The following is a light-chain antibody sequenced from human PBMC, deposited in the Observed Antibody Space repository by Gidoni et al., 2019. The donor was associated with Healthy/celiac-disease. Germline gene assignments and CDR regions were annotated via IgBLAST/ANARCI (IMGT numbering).Light chain of an antibody. CDR2: AAS. CDR1: QGISSY. CDR3: KQLNSYPLP. V-gene: IGKV1-9*01. Sequence: DIQLTQSPSFLSASVGDRVTITCRASQGISSYLPGYQQKPGKAPKLLIYAASTLQSGVPSRFSGSGSGTEFALTSSRLQPEDFATYYCKQLNSYPLPFGGGTKVEIK. J-gene: IGKJ4*01.